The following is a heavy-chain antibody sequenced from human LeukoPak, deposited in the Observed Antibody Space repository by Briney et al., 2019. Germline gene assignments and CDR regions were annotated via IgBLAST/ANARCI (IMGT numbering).Heavy chain of an antibody. CDR3: ARFGYSYGYGFDY. CDR2: ISYDGSNK. V-gene: IGHV3-30-3*01. CDR1: GFTFSSYA. Sequence: GGSLRLSCAASGFTFSSYAMHWVRQAPGKGLEWVAVISYDGSNKYYADSVKGRFTISRDNSKNTLYLQMNSLRAEDTAVYYCARFGYSYGYGFDYWGQGTLVTVSS. D-gene: IGHD5-18*01. J-gene: IGHJ4*02.